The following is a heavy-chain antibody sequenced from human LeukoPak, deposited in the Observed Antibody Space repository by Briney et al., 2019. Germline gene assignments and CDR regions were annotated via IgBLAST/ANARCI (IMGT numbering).Heavy chain of an antibody. J-gene: IGHJ4*02. CDR2: INPSGGST. V-gene: IGHV1-46*01. CDR3: ARDSSLLLWFGEAHPPAY. CDR1: GYTFTSYY. D-gene: IGHD3-10*01. Sequence: ASVKVSCKASGYTFTSYYMHWVRQAPGQGLEWMGIINPSGGSTSYAQKFQGRVTMTRDTSTSTVYMELSSLRFEDTAVYYCARDSSLLLWFGEAHPPAYWGQGTLVTVSS.